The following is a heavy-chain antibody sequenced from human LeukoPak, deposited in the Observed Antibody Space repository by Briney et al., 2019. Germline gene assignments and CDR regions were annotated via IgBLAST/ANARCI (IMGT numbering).Heavy chain of an antibody. CDR2: ISSSGTTI. Sequence: PGGSLRLSCAASGFTLSDYYMSWIRQAPGKGLEWVSYISSSGTTIYYADSVKGRFTISRDNAKNSLYLQMNSLRAEDTAVYYCARAGTTVVTSGSHDAFDIWGQGTMVTVSS. D-gene: IGHD4-23*01. J-gene: IGHJ3*02. V-gene: IGHV3-11*04. CDR1: GFTLSDYY. CDR3: ARAGTTVVTSGSHDAFDI.